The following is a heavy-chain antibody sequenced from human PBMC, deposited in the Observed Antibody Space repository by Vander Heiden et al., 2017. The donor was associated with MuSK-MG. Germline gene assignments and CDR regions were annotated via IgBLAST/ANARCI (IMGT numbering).Heavy chain of an antibody. CDR3: ARGKSGYYFDS. D-gene: IGHD3-3*01. Sequence: QVRLQESGPGLVKPSETLSLTCTVSGDSMSFHYWSWIRQSPGKGLEWIGYIYYIGITKYNPSLQSRVTISVDTSKNQFSLNFKSVTAADTAVYYCARGKSGYYFDSWGLGTLVTVSS. J-gene: IGHJ4*02. CDR2: IYYIGIT. V-gene: IGHV4-59*08. CDR1: GDSMSFHY.